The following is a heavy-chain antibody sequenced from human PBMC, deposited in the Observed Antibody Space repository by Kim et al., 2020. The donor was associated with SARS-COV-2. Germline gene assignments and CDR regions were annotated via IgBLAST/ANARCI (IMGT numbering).Heavy chain of an antibody. J-gene: IGHJ5*02. D-gene: IGHD6-6*01. Sequence: QKFQGRVTMTRDTSTSTVYMELSSLRSEDTAVYYCARGVKVAAQFDWFDPWGQGTLVTVSS. CDR3: ARGVKVAAQFDWFDP. V-gene: IGHV1-46*01.